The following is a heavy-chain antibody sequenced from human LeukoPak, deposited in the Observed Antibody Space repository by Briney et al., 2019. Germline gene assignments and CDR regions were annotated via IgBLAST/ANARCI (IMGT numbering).Heavy chain of an antibody. CDR2: IYTSGST. J-gene: IGHJ3*02. D-gene: IGHD4-17*01. Sequence: SETLSLTCTVSGGSISSYYWSWIRQPAGKGLEWIGRIYTSGSTDYNPSLKSRVTMSVDTSKNQFSLKLSSVTAADTAVYYCARVGYGDSHDAFDIWGQGTIVTVSS. CDR3: ARVGYGDSHDAFDI. V-gene: IGHV4-4*07. CDR1: GGSISSYY.